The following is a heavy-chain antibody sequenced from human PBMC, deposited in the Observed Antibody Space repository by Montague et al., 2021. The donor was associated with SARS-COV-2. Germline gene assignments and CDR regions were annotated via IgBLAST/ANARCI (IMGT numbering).Heavy chain of an antibody. V-gene: IGHV3-23*01. Sequence: SLRLSCGASGLTFSNYAMSWVRQAPGKGPECVSGISGSGGTAYYADSVKGRFTISRDNSKNTLYLQMNSLRAEDTAVYYCANPKGAFDIWGQGTMVTVSS. CDR3: ANPKGAFDI. J-gene: IGHJ3*02. CDR2: ISGSGGTA. CDR1: GLTFSNYA.